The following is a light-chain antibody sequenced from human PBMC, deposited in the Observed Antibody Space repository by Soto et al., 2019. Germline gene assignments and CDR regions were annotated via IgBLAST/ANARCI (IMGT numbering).Light chain of an antibody. CDR3: QQYNNWPYT. J-gene: IGKJ2*01. CDR1: QSISSS. V-gene: IGKV3-15*01. CDR2: DAS. Sequence: EIVMTQSPATLSVSPGERATLSCRASQSISSSLAWYQQKPGRAPRLLLFDASTRATGVPARFSGSGSGTDFTLTVSSLQSEDFAIYYCQQYNNWPYTFGLGTKLEIK.